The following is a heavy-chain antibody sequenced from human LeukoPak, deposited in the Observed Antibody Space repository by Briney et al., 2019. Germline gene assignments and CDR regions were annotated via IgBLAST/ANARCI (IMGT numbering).Heavy chain of an antibody. J-gene: IGHJ5*02. D-gene: IGHD4-11*01. Sequence: ASVKVSCKVSGYTFTELSMHWVRQAPGKGLEWMGGFDPEDGETIYAQKFQGRVTMTEDTSTDTAYMELSSLRSEDTAVYYCATLRGEDDYSNYGDWFDPWGQGTLVTVSS. V-gene: IGHV1-24*01. CDR3: ATLRGEDDYSNYGDWFDP. CDR2: FDPEDGET. CDR1: GYTFTELS.